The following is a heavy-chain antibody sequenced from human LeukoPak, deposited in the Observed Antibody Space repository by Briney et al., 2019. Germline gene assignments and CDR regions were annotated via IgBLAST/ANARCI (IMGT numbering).Heavy chain of an antibody. CDR3: AKESGSNNPFDY. CDR1: GFTFSSYG. CDR2: IWYDGSNK. Sequence: PGGSLRLSCAASGFTFSSYGMHWVRQAPGKGLEWVAVIWYDGSNKYYADSVKGRFTISRDNSKNTLYLQMNSLRAEDTAVYYCAKESGSNNPFDYWGQGTLVTVSS. V-gene: IGHV3-33*06. J-gene: IGHJ4*02. D-gene: IGHD5-24*01.